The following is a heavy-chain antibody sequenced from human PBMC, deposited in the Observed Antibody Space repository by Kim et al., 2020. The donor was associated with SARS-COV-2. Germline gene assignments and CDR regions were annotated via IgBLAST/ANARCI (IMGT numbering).Heavy chain of an antibody. J-gene: IGHJ5*02. CDR2: IIPIFGTA. D-gene: IGHD2-21*02. CDR1: GGTFSSYA. Sequence: SVKVSCKASGGTFSSYAISWVRQAPGQGLEWMGGIIPIFGTANYAQKFQGRVTVTADESTSTAYMELSSLRSEDTAVDYCARDRGVATALTYNWFDPWGQGTLVTVSS. CDR3: ARDRGVATALTYNWFDP. V-gene: IGHV1-69*13.